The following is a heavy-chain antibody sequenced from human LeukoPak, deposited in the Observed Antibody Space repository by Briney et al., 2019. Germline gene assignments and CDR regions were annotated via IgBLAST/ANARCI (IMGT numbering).Heavy chain of an antibody. D-gene: IGHD3-10*01. Sequence: SETLSLTCSVSGGSVSSHNYYWSWIRRPPGKGLEWIGFISYTGTTNYNPSLQSRLTMSVDTSKNQFSLKLSSVTAADTAVYYCARGWLSFGEHFDYWGQGTLVTVSS. J-gene: IGHJ4*02. CDR1: GGSVSSHNYY. CDR2: ISYTGTT. V-gene: IGHV4-61*01. CDR3: ARGWLSFGEHFDY.